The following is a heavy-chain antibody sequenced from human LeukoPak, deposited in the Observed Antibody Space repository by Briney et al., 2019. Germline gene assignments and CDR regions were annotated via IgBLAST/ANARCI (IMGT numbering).Heavy chain of an antibody. CDR3: GRGPYYVDTAMVDY. CDR2: IYSGGTT. D-gene: IGHD5-18*01. J-gene: IGHJ4*02. CDR1: GFMFSSHG. V-gene: IGHV3-66*01. Sequence: GGSLRLSCAASGFMFSSHGMHWVRQAPGKGLEWVSVIYSGGTTYYADSVKGRFTISRDNSKNTLYLQMNSLRAEDTAVYYCGRGPYYVDTAMVDYWGQGTLVTVSS.